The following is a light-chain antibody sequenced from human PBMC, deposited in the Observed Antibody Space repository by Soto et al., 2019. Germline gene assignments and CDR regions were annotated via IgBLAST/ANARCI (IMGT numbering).Light chain of an antibody. Sequence: DIQMTQSPSTLSGSLGDRVTITWRASQTISSWLAWYQQKKGKAPKLLIYKASTLKSGVPSRVSGSGYGTEFNLTISSLQPDDFATYYCQHDNSYSEAFGQGTKVDI. CDR2: KAS. CDR3: QHDNSYSEA. CDR1: QTISSW. J-gene: IGKJ1*01. V-gene: IGKV1-5*03.